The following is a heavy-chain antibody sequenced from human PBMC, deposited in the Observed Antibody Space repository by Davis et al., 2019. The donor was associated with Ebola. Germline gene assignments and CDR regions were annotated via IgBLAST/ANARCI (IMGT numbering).Heavy chain of an antibody. J-gene: IGHJ4*02. CDR1: GFTFSSYS. CDR2: ISSSSSYI. D-gene: IGHD3-16*01. CDR3: ASRYYVTLDY. V-gene: IGHV3-21*04. Sequence: GESLKISCAASGFTFSSYSMNWVRQAPGKGLEWVSSISSSSSYIYYADSVKGRFTISRDNSKNTLYLQMNSLRAEDTAVYYCASRYYVTLDYWGQGTLVTVSS.